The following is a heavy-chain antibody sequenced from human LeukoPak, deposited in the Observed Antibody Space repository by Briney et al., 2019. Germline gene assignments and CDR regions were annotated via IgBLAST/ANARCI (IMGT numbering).Heavy chain of an antibody. V-gene: IGHV3-48*02. J-gene: IGHJ5*02. CDR2: ISTGSSTT. Sequence: PGGSLRLSCAASEFAFSTYNMNWVRQAPGKGLEWVSYISTGSSTTYYADSVKGRFTISRDNVENSLYLQMNSLRDEDTAVYYCAKSYGSGSYPDSHHWGQGTLVTVSS. D-gene: IGHD3-10*01. CDR3: AKSYGSGSYPDSHH. CDR1: EFAFSTYN.